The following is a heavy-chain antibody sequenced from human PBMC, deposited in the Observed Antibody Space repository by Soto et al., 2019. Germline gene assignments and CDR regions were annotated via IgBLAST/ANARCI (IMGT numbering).Heavy chain of an antibody. CDR2: IIPILGIA. Sequence: QVQLVQSGAEVKKPGSSVKVSCKASGGTFSSYTISWVRQAPGQGLEWMGRIIPILGIANYAQRFQGRVTITADKSTSTAYMELSSLRSEDTAVYYCEFDNGHDLPDFDYWGQGTLVTVSS. D-gene: IGHD3-3*01. CDR3: EFDNGHDLPDFDY. J-gene: IGHJ4*02. CDR1: GGTFSSYT. V-gene: IGHV1-69*02.